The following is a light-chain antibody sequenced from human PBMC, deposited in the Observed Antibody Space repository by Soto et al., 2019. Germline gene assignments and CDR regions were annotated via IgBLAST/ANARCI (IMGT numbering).Light chain of an antibody. CDR2: EVT. J-gene: IGLJ1*01. CDR1: NSDIGAYNF. V-gene: IGLV2-14*01. Sequence: QSVLTHPASVSGSPGQSITLSCTGSNSDIGAYNFVSWYQHHPGKAPKLILYEVTTRPSGVSSRFSGSKSGNTASLTISGLQPDDEAHYYCTSYTTSSTYVFGTGTKVTVL. CDR3: TSYTTSSTYV.